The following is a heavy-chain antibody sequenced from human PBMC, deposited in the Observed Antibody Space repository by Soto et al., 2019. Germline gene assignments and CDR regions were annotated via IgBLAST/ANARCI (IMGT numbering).Heavy chain of an antibody. CDR3: ARSISVAMDF. V-gene: IGHV4-59*08. J-gene: IGHJ4*02. CDR1: GGSISSYY. D-gene: IGHD6-19*01. CDR2: IYYSGST. Sequence: SETLSLTCTVSGGSISSYYWSWIRQPPGKGLEWIGYIYYSGSTKYNPSLKSRVTISVDTSKNQFSLKVSSVTAADTAVYYCARSISVAMDFWGQGTLVTVSS.